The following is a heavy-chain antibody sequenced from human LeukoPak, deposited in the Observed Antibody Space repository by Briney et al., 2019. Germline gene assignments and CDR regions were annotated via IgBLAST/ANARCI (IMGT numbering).Heavy chain of an antibody. CDR1: GGSISTYF. CDR3: ANSIDFDYGDYYFDY. V-gene: IGHV4-59*08. J-gene: IGHJ4*02. CDR2: IYYSGST. Sequence: SETLSLTCTVSGGSISTYFWSWIRQPPGKGLEWIGYIYYSGSTYYNPSLKSRVTISVDTSKNQFSPKLSSVTAADTAVYYCANSIDFDYGDYYFDYWGQGALVTISS. D-gene: IGHD4-17*01.